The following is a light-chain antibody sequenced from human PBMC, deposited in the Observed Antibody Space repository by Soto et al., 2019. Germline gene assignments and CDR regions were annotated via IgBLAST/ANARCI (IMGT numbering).Light chain of an antibody. CDR3: SAYVGARSYV. CDR1: NNL. Sequence: QSALTQPASVSGSPGQSITISCTGTNNLVSWYQQHPGKAPKVVVYEGTKRPSGVSNRFSGSNSGGTASLTISGLQAKDEAYYFCSAYVGARSYVFGPGTKVTVL. CDR2: EGT. V-gene: IGLV2-23*01. J-gene: IGLJ1*01.